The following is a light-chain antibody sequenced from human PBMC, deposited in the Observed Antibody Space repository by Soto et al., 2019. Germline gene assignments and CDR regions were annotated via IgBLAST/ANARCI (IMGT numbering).Light chain of an antibody. J-gene: IGKJ4*01. CDR2: WAS. CDR3: QQYYSTPLT. CDR1: QSVLYSSNNKNY. Sequence: DIVMTQSPDSLAVSLGERATINCKYSQSVLYSSNNKNYLAWYQQKPGQPPKLLIYWASTRESGVPDRFSGSGSGTDVTLTISSLQAEDVAGYYCQQYYSTPLTFGGGTK. V-gene: IGKV4-1*01.